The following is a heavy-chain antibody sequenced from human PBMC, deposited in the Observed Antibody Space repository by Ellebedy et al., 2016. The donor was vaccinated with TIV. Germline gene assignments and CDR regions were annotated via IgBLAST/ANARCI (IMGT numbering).Heavy chain of an antibody. CDR3: ARVDPGFYYFDY. CDR1: GGSITRSGYS. J-gene: IGHJ4*02. V-gene: IGHV4-30-2*01. Sequence: SKTLSLTCAVSGGSITRSGYSWSWLRQPPGKGLEWIGYIYHSGYTSYNPSFKSRVTISVDRSKNQFSLKLSSVTAADTAVYFCARVDPGFYYFDYWGQGTLVTVSS. D-gene: IGHD2-2*03. CDR2: IYHSGYT.